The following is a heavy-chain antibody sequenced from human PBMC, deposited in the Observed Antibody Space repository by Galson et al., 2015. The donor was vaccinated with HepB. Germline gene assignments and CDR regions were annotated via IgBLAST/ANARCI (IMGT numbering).Heavy chain of an antibody. CDR3: ARDEGYYRGYWYFDL. D-gene: IGHD1-26*01. J-gene: IGHJ2*01. CDR1: GFTVNSNY. CDR2: IYTGGAT. V-gene: IGHV3-53*01. Sequence: SLRLSCAASGFTVNSNYMTWVRQAPGKGLEWVSTIYTGGATFYADSVKGRFTISRDFSKNAVYLQMSGLRAEDTAMYYCARDEGYYRGYWYFDLWGRGSLVTVSS.